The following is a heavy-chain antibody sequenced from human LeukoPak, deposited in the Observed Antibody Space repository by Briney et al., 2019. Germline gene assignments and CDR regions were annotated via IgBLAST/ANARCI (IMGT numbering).Heavy chain of an antibody. D-gene: IGHD3-10*01. Sequence: SETLSLTCAVYGGSFSGYYWSWIRQPPGKGLEWIGYIYYSGSTNYNPSLKSRVTISVDTSKNQFSLKLSSVTAADTAVYYCARGGGWHDFDYWGQGTLVTVSS. CDR3: ARGGGWHDFDY. J-gene: IGHJ4*02. V-gene: IGHV4-59*01. CDR2: IYYSGST. CDR1: GGSFSGYY.